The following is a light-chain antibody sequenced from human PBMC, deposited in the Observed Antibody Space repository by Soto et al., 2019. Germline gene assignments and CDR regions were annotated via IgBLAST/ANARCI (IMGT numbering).Light chain of an antibody. V-gene: IGLV1-44*01. J-gene: IGLJ1*01. CDR1: SSNIGSNT. CDR2: SNN. Sequence: QSVLTQPPSASGTPGQRVTISCSGSSSNIGSNTVNWYQQLPGTAPKLLIYSNNQRPSGVPDRFSGSKSGTSASLAISGLQSEDEAHYYCAAWDDSLNYVFGTGTKVTVL. CDR3: AAWDDSLNYV.